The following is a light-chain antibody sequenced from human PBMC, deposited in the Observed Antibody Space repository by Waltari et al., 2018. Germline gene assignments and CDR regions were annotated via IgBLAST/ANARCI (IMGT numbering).Light chain of an antibody. J-gene: IGKJ3*01. CDR2: AAS. V-gene: IGKV1-39*01. Sequence: DIQMTQSPSSLSASVGDRVTITCRASQSISSYLNWYQQKPGKAPKLLIYAASSLQSGVPSRFSGSGSGTDFTLTIISLQPEDFATYYCQQSYSTLRGTFGPGTKVDIK. CDR3: QQSYSTLRGT. CDR1: QSISSY.